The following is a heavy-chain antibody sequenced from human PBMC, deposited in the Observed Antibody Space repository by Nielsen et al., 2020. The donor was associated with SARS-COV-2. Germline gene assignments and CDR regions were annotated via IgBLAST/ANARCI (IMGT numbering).Heavy chain of an antibody. V-gene: IGHV1-8*01. CDR3: ARTRITGTTRADY. CDR1: GYTFTSYD. D-gene: IGHD1-7*01. Sequence: ASVKVSCKASGYTFTSYDINWVRQATGQGLEWMGWMNPNSGNTGYAQKFQGRVTMTRNTSISTAYMELSSLRSDDTAVYYCARTRITGTTRADYWGQGTLVTVSS. J-gene: IGHJ4*02. CDR2: MNPNSGNT.